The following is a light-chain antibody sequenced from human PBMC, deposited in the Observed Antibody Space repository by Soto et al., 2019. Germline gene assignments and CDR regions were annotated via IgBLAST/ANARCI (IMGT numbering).Light chain of an antibody. J-gene: IGKJ4*01. CDR1: QSVSSE. Sequence: EILLTQSPGTLSLSPGERATLSCRASQSVSSEYLAWYQQRPGQAPRLLMFGASTRATGMPARFSGSGSGTEFTLIISSLQSEDFAVYYCQQYSNWPLTFGGGTKVEIK. V-gene: IGKV3D-15*01. CDR3: QQYSNWPLT. CDR2: GAS.